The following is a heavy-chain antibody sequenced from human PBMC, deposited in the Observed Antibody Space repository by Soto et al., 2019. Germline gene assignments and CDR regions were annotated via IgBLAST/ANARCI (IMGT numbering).Heavy chain of an antibody. D-gene: IGHD5-18*01. CDR3: AREDTAMANFDY. CDR2: IYYSGST. J-gene: IGHJ4*02. V-gene: IGHV4-30-4*01. CDR1: GGSISSGDYY. Sequence: SETLSLTCTVSGGSISSGDYYWSWIRQPPGKGLGWIGYIYYSGSTYYNPSLKSRVTISVDRSKNQFSLKLSSVTAADTAVYYCAREDTAMANFDYWGQGTLVTVSS.